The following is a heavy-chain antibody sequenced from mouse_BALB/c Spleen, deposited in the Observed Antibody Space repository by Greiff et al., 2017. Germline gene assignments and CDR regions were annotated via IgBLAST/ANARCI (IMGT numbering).Heavy chain of an antibody. CDR2: IDPENGNT. V-gene: IGHV14-1*02. CDR1: GFNINDYY. Sequence: VQLQQSGAELVRPGALVKLSCKASGFNINDYYMHWVKQRPEQGLEWIGWIDPENGNTIYDPKFQGKASITADTSSNTAYLQLSSLTSEDTAVYYCARGYYADCWGEGTTLTVSS. J-gene: IGHJ2*01. CDR3: ARGYYADC.